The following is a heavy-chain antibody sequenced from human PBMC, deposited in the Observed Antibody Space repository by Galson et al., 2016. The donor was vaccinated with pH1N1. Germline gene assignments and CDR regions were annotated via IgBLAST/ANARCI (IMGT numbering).Heavy chain of an antibody. CDR3: ARIGYGDYVGYFDY. D-gene: IGHD4-17*01. V-gene: IGHV2-70*01. CDR2: IDWDDNK. Sequence: PALVKPTQTLTLTCTFSGFSLSTSGMCVSWIRQPPGKALEWLGLIDWDDNKYYSTSLKTRLTISKDTSKNQVVLTMTNMDPVDTATYYCARIGYGDYVGYFDYWGQGTLVTVSS. J-gene: IGHJ4*02. CDR1: GFSLSTSGMC.